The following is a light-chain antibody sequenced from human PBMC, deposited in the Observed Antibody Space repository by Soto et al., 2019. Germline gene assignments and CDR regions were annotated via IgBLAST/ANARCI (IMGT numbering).Light chain of an antibody. Sequence: QSALTQPASVSGSPGQSITISCTGTSSDVGGYYYVSRYQHHPGKAPKLMIYQVSNRPSGVSNRFSGSKSGNTASLTISGLQAEDEADYYCSSYTSSNTFYVFGTGTKLTVL. J-gene: IGLJ1*01. CDR2: QVS. CDR1: SSDVGGYYY. CDR3: SSYTSSNTFYV. V-gene: IGLV2-14*01.